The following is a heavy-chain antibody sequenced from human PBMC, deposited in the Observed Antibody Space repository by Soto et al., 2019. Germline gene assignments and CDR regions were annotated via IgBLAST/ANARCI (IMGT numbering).Heavy chain of an antibody. CDR3: ARGHNYVWEIDC. CDR1: DGSFSDWW. CDR2: IFHTGIT. D-gene: IGHD3-16*01. Sequence: QVHLQQWGAGLLKPSETLSLTCAVNDGSFSDWWWSWIRQPPGKGLEWIGEIFHTGITTYRPSLRSRATLSIDTSKNQFSLRLSSVTAADTAVYYCARGHNYVWEIDCWGQGALVTVSS. V-gene: IGHV4-34*01. J-gene: IGHJ4*02.